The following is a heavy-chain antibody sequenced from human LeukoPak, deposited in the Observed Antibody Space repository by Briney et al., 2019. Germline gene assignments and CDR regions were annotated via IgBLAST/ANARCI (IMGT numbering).Heavy chain of an antibody. CDR3: ARDSITMIVVVIPFDY. J-gene: IGHJ4*02. V-gene: IGHV1-18*01. CDR1: GYTFTSYG. D-gene: IGHD3-22*01. Sequence: APVKVSCKASGYTFTSYGISWVRQAPGQGLEWMGWISAYNGNTNYAQKLQGRVTMTTDTSTSTACMELRSLRSDDTAVYYCARDSITMIVVVIPFDYWGQGTLVTVSS. CDR2: ISAYNGNT.